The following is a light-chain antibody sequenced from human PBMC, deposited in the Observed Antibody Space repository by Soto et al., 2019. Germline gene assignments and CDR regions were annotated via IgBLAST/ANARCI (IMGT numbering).Light chain of an antibody. CDR2: AAS. CDR3: QQANSFLWT. CDR1: QGIGSW. J-gene: IGKJ1*01. V-gene: IGKV1-12*02. Sequence: DIQMTQSPSSVSASVGDGVTITCRASQGIGSWLAWYQQKPGKAPKLLIYAASNLQSGVPSRFSGSGSGTEFTLTISSLQPEDFATYYCQQANSFLWTFGQGTKLEI.